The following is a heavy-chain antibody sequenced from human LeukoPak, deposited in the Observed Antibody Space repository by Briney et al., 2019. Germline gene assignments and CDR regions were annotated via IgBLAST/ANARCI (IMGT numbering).Heavy chain of an antibody. J-gene: IGHJ4*02. V-gene: IGHV3-48*03. CDR3: ARARVPGELNY. CDR2: ISNSGSSK. CDR1: RFTFSSCE. Sequence: SGGSLRLSCAASRFTFSSCEMNWVRQAPGKGLEWLSYISNSGSSKYYADSVRGRFTISRDNAKNSLYLQMNSLRAEDTAVYYCARARVPGELNYWGQGTLVTVSS. D-gene: IGHD3-10*01.